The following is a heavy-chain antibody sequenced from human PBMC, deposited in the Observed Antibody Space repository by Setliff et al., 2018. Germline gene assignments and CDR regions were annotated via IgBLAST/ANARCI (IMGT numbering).Heavy chain of an antibody. D-gene: IGHD3-22*01. CDR2: IHHSGKA. Sequence: KSSETLSLTCTVSGASISGNSYYWGWIRQPPGKGLEWIANIHHSGKAYYNPSLKSRVTMSVDTSKNHVSLKLSSVTAADTAVYYCARAHTWSLPNDNSGYPGWFDPWGQGTLVTVSS. CDR3: ARAHTWSLPNDNSGYPGWFDP. J-gene: IGHJ5*02. CDR1: GASISGNSYY. V-gene: IGHV4-39*02.